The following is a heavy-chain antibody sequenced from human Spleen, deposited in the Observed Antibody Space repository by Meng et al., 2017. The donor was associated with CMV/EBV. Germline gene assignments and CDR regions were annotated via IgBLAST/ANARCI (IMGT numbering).Heavy chain of an antibody. CDR1: GFTFSSYG. CDR2: IRYDGSNK. Sequence: GFTFSSYGMHWVRQAPGKGLEWVAFIRYDGSNKYYADSVKGRFTISRDNSKNTLYLQMNSLRAEDTAVYYCAKDRSTMVRGVIPLDYWGQGTLVTVSS. J-gene: IGHJ4*02. D-gene: IGHD3-10*01. CDR3: AKDRSTMVRGVIPLDY. V-gene: IGHV3-30*02.